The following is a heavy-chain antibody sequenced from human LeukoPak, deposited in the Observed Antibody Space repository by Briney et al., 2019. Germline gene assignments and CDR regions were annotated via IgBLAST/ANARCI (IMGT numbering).Heavy chain of an antibody. CDR2: IYYSGST. CDR1: GGSISSYY. J-gene: IGHJ5*02. V-gene: IGHV4-59*01. Sequence: SETLSLTCTVSGGSISSYYWNWIRQPPGKGLGWIGYIYYSGSTNYNPSLKSRVTISVDTSKNQFSLKLSSVTAADTAVYYCARGAQRNWFDPWGQGTLVTVSS. CDR3: ARGAQRNWFDP.